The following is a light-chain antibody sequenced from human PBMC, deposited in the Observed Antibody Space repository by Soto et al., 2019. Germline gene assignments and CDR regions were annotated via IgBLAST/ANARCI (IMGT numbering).Light chain of an antibody. Sequence: EIQMSLSPSSLSASVGESVTLTCRASQSISNYLNWYQQKLGKAPKLLIHAASSLQSGVPSRFSGSGSGTDFTLTISSLQPEDFATYYCQQSYNTPLWTFGQGTKVDIK. CDR3: QQSYNTPLWT. CDR1: QSISNY. J-gene: IGKJ1*01. V-gene: IGKV1-39*01. CDR2: AAS.